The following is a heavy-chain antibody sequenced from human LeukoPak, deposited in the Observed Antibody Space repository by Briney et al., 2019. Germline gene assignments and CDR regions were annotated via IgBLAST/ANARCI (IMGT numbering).Heavy chain of an antibody. V-gene: IGHV3-74*01. CDR1: GFTFSSYW. D-gene: IGHD6-19*01. CDR3: ARSIAVAQSRGVRDY. J-gene: IGHJ4*02. CDR2: INSDGSST. Sequence: SGGSLRLSCAASGFTFSSYWMHWVRQAPGKGLVWVSRINSDGSSTSYADSVKGRFTISRDNAKNTLYLQMNSLRAEDTAVYYCARSIAVAQSRGVRDYWGQGTLVTVSS.